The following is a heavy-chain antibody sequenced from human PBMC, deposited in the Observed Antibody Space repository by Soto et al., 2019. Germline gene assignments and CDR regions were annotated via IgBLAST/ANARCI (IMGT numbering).Heavy chain of an antibody. Sequence: QVQLVQSGAEVKKPGSSVRVSCKASGDTFTFYSINWVRQAPGLGLEWMGRINPILSMSNYAQRFQGRVTMTADKXTSTAYMELSSVRSEDTAMYYCASSYGSGYRAFDYWGQGALVTVSS. CDR3: ASSYGSGYRAFDY. V-gene: IGHV1-69*02. CDR2: INPILSMS. D-gene: IGHD3-10*01. CDR1: GDTFTFYS. J-gene: IGHJ4*02.